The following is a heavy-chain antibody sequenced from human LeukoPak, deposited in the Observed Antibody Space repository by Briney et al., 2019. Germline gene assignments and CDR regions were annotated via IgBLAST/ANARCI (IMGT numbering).Heavy chain of an antibody. V-gene: IGHV4-34*01. D-gene: IGHD6-19*01. J-gene: IGHJ4*02. CDR2: INHSGST. Sequence: PSETLSLTCAAYGCTFSGYYWSWIRQPPGKGLEWIGEINHSGSTNYNPSLKSRVTISVDTSKNQFSLKLGSVTAADTAVYYCARAKRDLYSSGWYTGALRGRVYFDYWGQGTLVTVSS. CDR3: ARAKRDLYSSGWYTGALRGRVYFDY. CDR1: GCTFSGYY.